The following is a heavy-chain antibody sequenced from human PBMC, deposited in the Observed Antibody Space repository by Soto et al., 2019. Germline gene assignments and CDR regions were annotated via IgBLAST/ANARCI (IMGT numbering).Heavy chain of an antibody. CDR2: ILSSSGVI. CDR1: GFTFGSYS. Sequence: EVQLVESGGGLVQPGGSLRLSCAASGFTFGSYSMNWVRQAPGKGLEWVSFILSSSGVIYYADSVKGRFTISRDNAKNTLYLQMNGLRAEDTAVYYCARDLRAHLVATAMPYYMDVWGKGTTVTVSS. D-gene: IGHD2-21*02. CDR3: ARDLRAHLVATAMPYYMDV. V-gene: IGHV3-48*01. J-gene: IGHJ6*03.